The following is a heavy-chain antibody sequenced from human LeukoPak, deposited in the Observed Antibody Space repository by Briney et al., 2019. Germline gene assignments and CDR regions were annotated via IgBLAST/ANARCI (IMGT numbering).Heavy chain of an antibody. Sequence: PGGSLRLSCAASGFTFSSYAMSWVRQAPGKGLEWVSAISGSGGSTCYADSVKGRFTISRDNAKNSLYLQMNSLRAEDTAVYYCARDRTGCSSTSCYYPNWFDPWGQGTLVTVSS. CDR3: ARDRTGCSSTSCYYPNWFDP. CDR1: GFTFSSYA. D-gene: IGHD2-2*01. CDR2: ISGSGGST. V-gene: IGHV3-23*01. J-gene: IGHJ5*02.